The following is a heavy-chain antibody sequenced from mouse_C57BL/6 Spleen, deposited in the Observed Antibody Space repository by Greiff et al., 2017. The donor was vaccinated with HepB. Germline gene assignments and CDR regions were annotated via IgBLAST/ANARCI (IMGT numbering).Heavy chain of an antibody. D-gene: IGHD6-5*01. CDR1: GFTFSSYA. J-gene: IGHJ2*01. V-gene: IGHV5-9-1*02. CDR3: TREGPMRGYFDY. Sequence: EVMLVESGEGLVKPGGSLKLSCAASGFTFSSYAMSWVRQTPEKRLEWVAYISSGGDYIYYADTVKGRFTISRDNARNTLYLQMSSLKSEDTAMYYCTREGPMRGYFDYWGQGTTLTVSS. CDR2: ISSGGDYI.